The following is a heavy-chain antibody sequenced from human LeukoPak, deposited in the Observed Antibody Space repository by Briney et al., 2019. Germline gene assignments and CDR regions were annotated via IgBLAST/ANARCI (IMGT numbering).Heavy chain of an antibody. CDR3: ATYYYDNGAYPH. CDR2: INQDGSEK. J-gene: IGHJ4*02. Sequence: PGGSLRLSCAASGFTFSSYWMSWVRQAPGKGLEWVANINQDGSEKYYVDSVKGRLTISRDNAEISLLLQMNSLRAEDTAVYYCATYYYDNGAYPHWGQGTLVTVSS. CDR1: GFTFSSYW. D-gene: IGHD3-22*01. V-gene: IGHV3-7*02.